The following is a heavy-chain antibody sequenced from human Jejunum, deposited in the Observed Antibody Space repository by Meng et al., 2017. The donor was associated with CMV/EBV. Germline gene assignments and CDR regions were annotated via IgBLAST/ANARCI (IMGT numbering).Heavy chain of an antibody. CDR2: ISPSSNYI. J-gene: IGHJ4*02. CDR1: GFTLSTYT. Sequence: SGFTLSTYTMNWVRQAPGKGLEWVSSISPSSNYIYYADSVKGRFTISRDNAKNSLYLEMNSLRADDTAVYYCAKESMARNYFDYWGQGTLVTVSS. V-gene: IGHV3-21*01. CDR3: AKESMARNYFDY. D-gene: IGHD2/OR15-2a*01.